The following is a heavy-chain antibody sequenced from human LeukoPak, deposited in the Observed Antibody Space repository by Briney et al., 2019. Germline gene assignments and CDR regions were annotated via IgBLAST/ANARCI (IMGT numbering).Heavy chain of an antibody. CDR1: GGSISSSSYY. CDR2: IYYSGST. Sequence: SETLSLTCTVSGGSISSSSYYWGWIRQPPGKGLEWIGSIYYSGSTYYNPSLKSRVTISVDTSKNQFSLKLSSVTAADTAVYYCARLPAYYYGSGHFDYWGQGTLVTVSP. V-gene: IGHV4-39*01. CDR3: ARLPAYYYGSGHFDY. J-gene: IGHJ4*02. D-gene: IGHD3-10*01.